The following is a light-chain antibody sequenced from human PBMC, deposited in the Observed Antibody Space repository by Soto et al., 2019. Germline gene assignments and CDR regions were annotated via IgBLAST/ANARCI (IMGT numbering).Light chain of an antibody. V-gene: IGKV3-11*01. CDR1: QSVSSY. CDR2: DAS. J-gene: IGKJ1*01. Sequence: EIVLPQCPATLSLSPGERATLSCRASQSVSSYLAWYQQKPGQAPRLLIYDASNRATGIPARFSGSGSGTDFTLTISSLEPEDFAVYYCQQHDSSLTFGLGTKVEIK. CDR3: QQHDSSLT.